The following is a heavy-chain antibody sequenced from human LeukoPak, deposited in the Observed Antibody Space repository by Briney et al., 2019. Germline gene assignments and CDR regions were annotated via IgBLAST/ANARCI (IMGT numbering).Heavy chain of an antibody. Sequence: SETLSLTCTVSGGSICSYYWSWIRQPPGKGLEWIGYIYYSGSTNYNPSLKSRVTISVDTSKNQFSLKLSSVTAADTAVYYCARVTRYYYGSGSRNYYYYGMDVWGQGTTVTVSS. D-gene: IGHD3-10*01. J-gene: IGHJ6*02. CDR2: IYYSGST. CDR3: ARVTRYYYGSGSRNYYYYGMDV. CDR1: GGSICSYY. V-gene: IGHV4-59*01.